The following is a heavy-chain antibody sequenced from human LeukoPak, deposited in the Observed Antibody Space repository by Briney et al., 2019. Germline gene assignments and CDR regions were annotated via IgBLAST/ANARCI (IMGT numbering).Heavy chain of an antibody. Sequence: GGSLRLSCAASGFTFSSYSMNWVRQAPGKGLEWVSSISSSSSYIYYADSVKGRFTISRDNAKNSLYLQMNSLRAEDTAVYYCARDPLTDSSSWYFYYCYGMDVWGQGTTVTVSS. CDR3: ARDPLTDSSSWYFYYCYGMDV. J-gene: IGHJ6*02. CDR1: GFTFSSYS. CDR2: ISSSSSYI. V-gene: IGHV3-21*01. D-gene: IGHD6-13*01.